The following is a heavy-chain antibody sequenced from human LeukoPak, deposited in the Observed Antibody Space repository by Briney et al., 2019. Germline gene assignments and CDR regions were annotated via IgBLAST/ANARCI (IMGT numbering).Heavy chain of an antibody. J-gene: IGHJ4*02. Sequence: SETLSLTCTAPGDSISGFYWSWIRQPPGKGLEWIGYIYYSGSTNYNPSLKSRVTISVDTSKSQFSLKLTSVTAADTAVYYCARRRYTSGYLDYWGQGTLVTVSS. V-gene: IGHV4-59*08. D-gene: IGHD3-22*01. CDR1: GDSISGFY. CDR2: IYYSGST. CDR3: ARRRYTSGYLDY.